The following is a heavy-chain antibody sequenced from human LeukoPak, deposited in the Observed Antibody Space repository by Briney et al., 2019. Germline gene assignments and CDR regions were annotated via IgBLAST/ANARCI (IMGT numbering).Heavy chain of an antibody. Sequence: SETLSLTCTVSGGSISSYYWSWIRQPAGKGLEWIGRIYTSGSTNYNPSLKSRVTMSVDTSKNQFSLKLSSVTAADTAVYYCARPNTEDSSGWWPYWGQGTLVTVSS. CDR2: IYTSGST. CDR1: GGSISSYY. D-gene: IGHD6-19*01. J-gene: IGHJ4*02. CDR3: ARPNTEDSSGWWPY. V-gene: IGHV4-4*07.